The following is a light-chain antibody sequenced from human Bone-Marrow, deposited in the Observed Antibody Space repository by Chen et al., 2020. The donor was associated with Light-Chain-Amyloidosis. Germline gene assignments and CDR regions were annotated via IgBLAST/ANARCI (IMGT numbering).Light chain of an antibody. V-gene: IGLV5-37*01. Sequence: QPVLTQPPSSSASPGESARLTYTLPSDIIVGSYNIYWYQQKPASPPRYLLYYYSNSDTGQGSEVPSLFSESKDASANTGILLSSGLQSEDEADYYCMIWPSNASVVFGGGTKLTVL. J-gene: IGLJ2*01. CDR2: YYSNSDT. CDR1: SDIIVGSYN. CDR3: MIWPSNASVV.